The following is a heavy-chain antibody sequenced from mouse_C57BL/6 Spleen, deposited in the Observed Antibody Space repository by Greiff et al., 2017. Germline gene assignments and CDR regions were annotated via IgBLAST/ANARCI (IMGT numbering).Heavy chain of an antibody. J-gene: IGHJ1*03. V-gene: IGHV5-12*01. CDR1: GFTFSDYY. CDR2: ISNGGGST. Sequence: EVQRVESGGGLVQPGGSLKLSCAASGFTFSDYYMYWVRQTPEKRLEWVAYISNGGGSTYYPDTVKGRFTISRDNAKNTLYLQMSRLKSEDTAMYYCARRDYYGSSYLWYFDVWGTGTTVTVSS. CDR3: ARRDYYGSSYLWYFDV. D-gene: IGHD1-1*01.